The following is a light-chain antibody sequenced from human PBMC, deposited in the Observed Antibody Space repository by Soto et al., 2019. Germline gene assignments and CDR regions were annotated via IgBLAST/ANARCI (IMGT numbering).Light chain of an antibody. V-gene: IGKV1-5*01. Sequence: EIKMTQSPSTLSGSVRERVPLSCRASQSVSSWLAWYQQKPGKAPKLLMYGASYLKSGVPTRFSGSGSGTKFTLTIASLQPDDFATYYCQQYETFSGTFGPGTKVDIK. CDR3: QQYETFSGT. CDR1: QSVSSW. CDR2: GAS. J-gene: IGKJ1*01.